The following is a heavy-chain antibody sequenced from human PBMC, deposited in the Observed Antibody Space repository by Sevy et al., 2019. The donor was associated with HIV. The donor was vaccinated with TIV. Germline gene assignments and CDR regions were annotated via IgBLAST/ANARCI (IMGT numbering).Heavy chain of an antibody. CDR1: GFTFSSYA. CDR2: ISYDGSSK. CDR3: ARGSMIVVVDFDF. V-gene: IGHV3-30-3*01. D-gene: IGHD3-22*01. J-gene: IGHJ4*02. Sequence: GGSLRLSCAASGFTFSSYAMHWVRQAPGKGLERVALISYDGSSKYYADSVKGRFTISRDNSKNTLYLQMNSLRAEDTAVYYCARGSMIVVVDFDFWRQGTLVTVSS.